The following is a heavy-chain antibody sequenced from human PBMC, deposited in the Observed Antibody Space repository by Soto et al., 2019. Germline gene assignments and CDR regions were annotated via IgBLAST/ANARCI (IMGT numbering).Heavy chain of an antibody. Sequence: PGGSLRLSCAASGFTFSSYWMNWVRQAPGKGLEWVANIKEGGSEKYYVDSVKGRFTISRDNAKNSLYLQMNSLRVEDTAVFYCARTLLKRHFFDYWGRGTLVTVSS. CDR3: ARTLLKRHFFDY. J-gene: IGHJ4*02. CDR2: IKEGGSEK. CDR1: GFTFSSYW. V-gene: IGHV3-7*01.